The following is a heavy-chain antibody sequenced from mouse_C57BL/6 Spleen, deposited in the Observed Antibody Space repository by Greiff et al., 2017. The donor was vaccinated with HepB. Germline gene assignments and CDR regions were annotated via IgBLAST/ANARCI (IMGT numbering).Heavy chain of an antibody. CDR3: AREGFITTGVATNYFDV. D-gene: IGHD1-1*01. V-gene: IGHV5-4*01. CDR2: ISDGGSYT. CDR1: GFTFSSYA. J-gene: IGHJ1*03. Sequence: VQLKESGGGLVKPGGSLKLSCAASGFTFSSYAMSWVRQTPEKRLEWVATISDGGSYTYYPDNVKGRFTISRDNAKNNLYLQMSHLKSEDTAMYYCAREGFITTGVATNYFDVWGTGTTVTVSS.